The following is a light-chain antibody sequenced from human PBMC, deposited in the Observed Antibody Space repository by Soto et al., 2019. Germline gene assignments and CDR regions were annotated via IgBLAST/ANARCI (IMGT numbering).Light chain of an antibody. V-gene: IGKV1-9*01. J-gene: IGKJ4*01. CDR3: QQFNSYPLT. CDR2: AAS. Sequence: DIPLTQSPSFLSASVGDRVTITCRASQGITSYLVWYQQKPGTAPKLLIYAASTLQSGVPSRFSGSGSGTEFTLTISSLQPEDFATYYCQQFNSYPLTFGGGTKVEIK. CDR1: QGITSY.